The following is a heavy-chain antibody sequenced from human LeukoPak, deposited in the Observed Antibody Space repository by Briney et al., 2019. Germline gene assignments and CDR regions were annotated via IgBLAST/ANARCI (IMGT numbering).Heavy chain of an antibody. CDR3: AKGRSRTVVTPLPY. CDR2: ISYDGSNK. V-gene: IGHV3-30*18. Sequence: GGSLRLSCAASGFTFSSYGMHWVRQAPGKGLEWVAVISYDGSNKYYADSVKGRFTISGDNSKNTLYLQMNSLRAEDTAVYYCAKGRSRTVVTPLPYWGQGTLVTVSS. CDR1: GFTFSSYG. D-gene: IGHD4-23*01. J-gene: IGHJ4*02.